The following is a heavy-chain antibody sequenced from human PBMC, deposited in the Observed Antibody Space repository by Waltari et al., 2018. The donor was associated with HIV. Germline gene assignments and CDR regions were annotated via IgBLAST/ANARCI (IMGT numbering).Heavy chain of an antibody. Sequence: QVQLIQSGAEVKKPGASVKVSCKASGYRFSSYGIPWVRQAPGQGLEWLGSVTDYNGNTYYAQSLQGRVSMTTDTYTNTAYMTLRSLRSDDTAIYFCARSGYFDSSGSRNYHYYGMDVWGQGTTVTVSS. CDR2: VTDYNGNT. J-gene: IGHJ6*02. CDR1: GYRFSSYG. CDR3: ARSGYFDSSGSRNYHYYGMDV. D-gene: IGHD3-22*01. V-gene: IGHV1-18*01.